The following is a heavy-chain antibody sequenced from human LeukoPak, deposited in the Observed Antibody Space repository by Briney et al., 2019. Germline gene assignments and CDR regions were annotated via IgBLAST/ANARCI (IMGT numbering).Heavy chain of an antibody. CDR1: GFTFSGSV. V-gene: IGHV3-73*01. J-gene: IGHJ4*02. Sequence: PGGSLRLSCAASGFTFSGSVMHWVRQASGKGLEWLGRIRSRTNNYATAYAASVKGRFTISRDDSKDTAYLQMNTLKTEDTAVYYCTGGVWGYDSSGFNFDYWGQGTLVTVSS. CDR3: TGGVWGYDSSGFNFDY. D-gene: IGHD3-22*01. CDR2: IRSRTNNYAT.